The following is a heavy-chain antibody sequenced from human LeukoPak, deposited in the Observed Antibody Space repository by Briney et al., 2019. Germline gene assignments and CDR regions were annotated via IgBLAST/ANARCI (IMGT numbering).Heavy chain of an antibody. CDR2: INPNSGGT. V-gene: IGHV1-2*02. CDR3: AHSPREHSGYDLLDP. D-gene: IGHD5-12*01. J-gene: IGHJ5*02. Sequence: GASVKVSCKASGYTFTGYYMHWVRQAPGQGLEWMGWINPNSGGTNYAQKFQGRVTMTRDTSISTAYMELSRLRSDDTAVYYCAHSPREHSGYDLLDPWGQGTLVTVSS. CDR1: GYTFTGYY.